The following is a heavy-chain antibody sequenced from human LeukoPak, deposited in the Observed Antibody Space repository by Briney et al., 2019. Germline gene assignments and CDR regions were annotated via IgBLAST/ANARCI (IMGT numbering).Heavy chain of an antibody. Sequence: ASVKVSCKASGYTFTGYYVHWVRQAPGQGLEWMGWINPNSGGTNYAQKFQGRVTMTRDTSISTAYMELSRLRSDDTAVYYCARGPVGYSSSSNLFDPWGQGTLVIVSS. CDR1: GYTFTGYY. CDR3: ARGPVGYSSSSNLFDP. D-gene: IGHD6-6*01. J-gene: IGHJ5*02. CDR2: INPNSGGT. V-gene: IGHV1-2*02.